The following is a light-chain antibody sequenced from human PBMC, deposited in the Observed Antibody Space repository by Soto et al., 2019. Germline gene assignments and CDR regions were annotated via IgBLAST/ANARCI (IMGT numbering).Light chain of an antibody. CDR1: QSVSSS. CDR3: QQYYNWPPTWT. V-gene: IGKV3-15*01. Sequence: EIVMTQSPATLSVSPGERATLSCSASQSVSSSVAWYQQKPGQAPRLLIYDSSSRATGVPARFSGSGSGTEFSLAISSLQSEDFAVYYCQQYYNWPPTWTFGQGTKVDIK. CDR2: DSS. J-gene: IGKJ1*01.